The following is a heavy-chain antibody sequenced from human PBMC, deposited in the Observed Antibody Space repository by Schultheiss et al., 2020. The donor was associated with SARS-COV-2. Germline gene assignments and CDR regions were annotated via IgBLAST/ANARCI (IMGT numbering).Heavy chain of an antibody. Sequence: SETLSLTCTVSGGSISSGGYYWSWIRQHPGKGLEWIGYIYYSGSTYYNPSLKSRVTISVDTSKNQFSLKLSSVTAADTAVYYCAISMYYYDSSGYQGWGQGTLVTVSS. CDR2: IYYSGST. V-gene: IGHV4-31*03. CDR1: GGSISSGGYY. CDR3: AISMYYYDSSGYQG. D-gene: IGHD3-22*01. J-gene: IGHJ4*02.